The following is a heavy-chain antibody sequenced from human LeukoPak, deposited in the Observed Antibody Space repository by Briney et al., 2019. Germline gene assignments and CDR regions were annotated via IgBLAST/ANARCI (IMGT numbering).Heavy chain of an antibody. V-gene: IGHV3-23*01. CDR1: GFTFSSYG. J-gene: IGHJ4*02. Sequence: GGSLRLSCAASGFTFSSYGMSWVRQAPGKGLEWVSAISGSGGSTYYADSVKGRFTISRDNSKNTLYLQMNSLKTEDTAVYYCTTELLWFGEPPDYWGQGTLVTVSS. CDR2: ISGSGGST. CDR3: TTELLWFGEPPDY. D-gene: IGHD3-10*01.